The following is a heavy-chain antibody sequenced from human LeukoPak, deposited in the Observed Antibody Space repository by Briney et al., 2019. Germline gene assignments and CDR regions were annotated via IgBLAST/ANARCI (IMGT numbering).Heavy chain of an antibody. D-gene: IGHD6-6*01. J-gene: IGHJ6*03. Sequence: ASVKVSCKASGYTFTGYYMHWVRQAPGQGLEWVGWISAYNGNTNYAQKLQGRVTMTTDTSTSTAYMELRSLRSDDTAVYYCARLVAARPDYYYYYYMDVWGKGTTVTVSS. CDR3: ARLVAARPDYYYYYYMDV. CDR1: GYTFTGYY. V-gene: IGHV1-18*04. CDR2: ISAYNGNT.